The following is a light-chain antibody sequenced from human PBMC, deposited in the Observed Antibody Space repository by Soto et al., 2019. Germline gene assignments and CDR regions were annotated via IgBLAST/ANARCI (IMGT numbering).Light chain of an antibody. CDR2: GAS. V-gene: IGKV3-20*01. CDR1: QSVSSSY. CDR3: QQYGSSPLT. J-gene: IGKJ4*01. Sequence: EIVLTQSPGTLSLSPGERATLSCRASQSVSSSYLAWYQQKPGQAPRLLIYGASSRATGIQDKFSGSGSGTDFTLTSSRLEPEDFAVYYCQQYGSSPLTFGGGTKVEIK.